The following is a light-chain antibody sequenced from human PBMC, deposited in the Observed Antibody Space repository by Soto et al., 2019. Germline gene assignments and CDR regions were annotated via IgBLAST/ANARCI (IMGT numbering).Light chain of an antibody. CDR2: EVT. CDR3: SSYTSSSSRL. CDR1: SSDVGAYNY. J-gene: IGLJ1*01. Sequence: QSVLTQPSSVSGSPGQSITISCTGTSSDVGAYNYVSWYQHHPGKAPKLMIYEVTNRPSGVSDRFSGSKSGNTASLTISGLQAEDEAHYYCSSYTSSSSRLFGTGTKVTVL. V-gene: IGLV2-14*01.